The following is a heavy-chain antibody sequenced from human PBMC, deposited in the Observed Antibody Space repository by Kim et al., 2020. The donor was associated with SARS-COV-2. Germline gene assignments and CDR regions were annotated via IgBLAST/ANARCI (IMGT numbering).Heavy chain of an antibody. D-gene: IGHD3-22*01. CDR3: ARDPGDSSGLEAFDI. V-gene: IGHV4-31*02. Sequence: PYLKCRDTISVDTSKNQFSLKLSSVTAADTAVYYCARDPGDSSGLEAFDIWGQGTMVTVSS. J-gene: IGHJ3*02.